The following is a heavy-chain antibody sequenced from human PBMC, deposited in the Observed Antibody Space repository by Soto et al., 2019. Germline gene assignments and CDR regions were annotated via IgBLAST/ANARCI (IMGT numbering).Heavy chain of an antibody. CDR3: AKDRTVAARHFDY. CDR2: ISTSIDAT. V-gene: IGHV3-23*01. J-gene: IGHJ4*02. Sequence: GGSLRLSCAASGFAFSNYAMHWVRQAPGKGLEWVSSISTSIDATYYADSVKGRFTISRDDSKNTLYLQMNSLRAEDSAVYYGAKDRTVAARHFDYWGQGTQVTVSS. D-gene: IGHD6-6*01. CDR1: GFAFSNYA.